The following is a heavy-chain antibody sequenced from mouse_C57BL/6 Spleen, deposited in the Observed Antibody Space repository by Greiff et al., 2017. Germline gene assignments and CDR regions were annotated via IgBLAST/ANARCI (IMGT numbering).Heavy chain of an antibody. V-gene: IGHV1-82*01. CDR3: AREGLQAMDY. CDR2: IYPGDGDT. CDR1: GYAFSSSW. Sequence: QVQLKQSGPELVKPGASVKISCKASGYAFSSSWMNWVKQRPGKGLEWIGRIYPGDGDTNYNGKFKGKATLTADKSSSTAYMQLSSLTSEDSAVYFCAREGLQAMDYWGQGTSVTVSS. J-gene: IGHJ4*01. D-gene: IGHD3-1*01.